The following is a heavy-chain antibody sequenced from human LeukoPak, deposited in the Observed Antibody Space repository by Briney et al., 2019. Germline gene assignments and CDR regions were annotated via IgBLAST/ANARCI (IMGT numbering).Heavy chain of an antibody. CDR2: INPDSGIT. V-gene: IGHV1-2*02. D-gene: IGHD3-16*01. J-gene: IGHJ4*02. CDR1: GYKFTDDY. CDR3: APTAEAYTSWWKV. Sequence: ASVKVSCKASGYKFTDDYMHWVRQAPGQGLEFMGWINPDSGITNYAQKFNGRVTMTRATSISTAYLEVRSLTSDDTAVYYCAPTAEAYTSWWKVWGQGTLVTVSS.